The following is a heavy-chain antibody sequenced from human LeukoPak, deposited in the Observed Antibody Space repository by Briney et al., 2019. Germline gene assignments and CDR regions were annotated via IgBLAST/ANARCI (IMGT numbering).Heavy chain of an antibody. CDR3: AKDGITGRWELTIGGFDY. J-gene: IGHJ4*02. CDR2: ISYDGSNK. V-gene: IGHV3-30-3*01. D-gene: IGHD3-10*01. CDR1: GFTFSSYA. Sequence: GRSLRLSCAASGFTFSSYAMHWVRQAPGKGLEWVAVISYDGSNKYYADSVKGRFTISRDNSKNTLYLQMNSLRAEDTAVYYCAKDGITGRWELTIGGFDYWGQGTLVTVSS.